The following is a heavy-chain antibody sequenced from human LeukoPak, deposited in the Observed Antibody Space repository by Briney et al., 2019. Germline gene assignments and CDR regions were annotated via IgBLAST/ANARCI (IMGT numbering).Heavy chain of an antibody. Sequence: PSETLSLTCTVSGGSINSHYWSWIRQPPGKGLEWIGYVYYSGSTKYNPSLKSRVTISVDTSKNQFSLKLSSVTAADTAMYYCARVGQSPDYYYYYYMDVWXKG. CDR2: VYYSGST. V-gene: IGHV4-59*11. CDR1: GGSINSHY. CDR3: ARVGQSPDYYYYYYMDV. D-gene: IGHD3-16*01. J-gene: IGHJ6*03.